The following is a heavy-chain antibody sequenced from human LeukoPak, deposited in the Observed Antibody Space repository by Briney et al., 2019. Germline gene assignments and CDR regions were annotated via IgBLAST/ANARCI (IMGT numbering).Heavy chain of an antibody. D-gene: IGHD2-2*01. J-gene: IGHJ3*02. CDR3: ARGHRPYCSSTSCYGDAFDI. V-gene: IGHV3-23*01. CDR1: GFTFSNYA. Sequence: SGGSLRLSCAASGFTFSNYAMSWVRQAPGKGLEWVLGISGSGGTTYYADSVKGRFTISRDNSKNTLYLQMNSLRAEDTAVYYCARGHRPYCSSTSCYGDAFDIWGQGTMVTVSS. CDR2: ISGSGGTT.